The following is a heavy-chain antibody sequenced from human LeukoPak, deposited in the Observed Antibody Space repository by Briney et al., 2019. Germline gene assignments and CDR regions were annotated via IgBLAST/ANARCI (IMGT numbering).Heavy chain of an antibody. CDR1: GFTFSSYA. V-gene: IGHV3-23*01. CDR2: ISGSGGGT. Sequence: PGGSLRLSWAASGFTFSSYAMNWVRQAPGKGLEWVSAISGSGGGTYYADSVKGRFTISRDNSKNTLFLQMNSLRAEDTAVYYCAKDLNVLLWFGESLYGMDVWGQGTTVTVSS. J-gene: IGHJ6*02. D-gene: IGHD3-10*01. CDR3: AKDLNVLLWFGESLYGMDV.